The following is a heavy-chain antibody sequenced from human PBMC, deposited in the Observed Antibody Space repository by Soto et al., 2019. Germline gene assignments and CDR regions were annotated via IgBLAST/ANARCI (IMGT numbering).Heavy chain of an antibody. CDR1: GFTFSSYS. J-gene: IGHJ4*02. Sequence: EVQLVESGGGLVQPGGSLRLSCAASGFTFSSYSMNWVRQAPGKGLEWVSYISSSSSTIYYADSVKGRFTISRDNAKNSLYLQMNSLRDEDTAVYYCARDGVDIVATLGGWELLPLDYWGQGTLVTVSS. V-gene: IGHV3-48*02. CDR2: ISSSSSTI. D-gene: IGHD5-12*01. CDR3: ARDGVDIVATLGGWELLPLDY.